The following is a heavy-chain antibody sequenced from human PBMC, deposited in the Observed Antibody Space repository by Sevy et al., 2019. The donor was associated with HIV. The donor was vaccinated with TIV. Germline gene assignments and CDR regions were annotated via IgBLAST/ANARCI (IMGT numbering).Heavy chain of an antibody. CDR3: ARGTTWSGIEDY. CDR1: GFTFGDYT. V-gene: IGHV3-9*01. J-gene: IGHJ4*02. D-gene: IGHD1-26*01. CDR2: ISWNGGSI. Sequence: GGSLRLSCVASGFTFGDYTMHWVRQAPGKGLEWVSGISWNGGSIAYEDSVKGRFTVSRDDAKNSLSLQMNSLREADTAVYYCARGTTWSGIEDYWGPGTLVTVSS.